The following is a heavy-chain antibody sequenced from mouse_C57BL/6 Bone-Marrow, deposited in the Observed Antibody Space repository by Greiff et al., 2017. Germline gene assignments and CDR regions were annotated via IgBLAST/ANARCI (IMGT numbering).Heavy chain of an antibody. D-gene: IGHD1-1*01. V-gene: IGHV5-6*02. Sequence: EVKVVESGGDLVKPGGSLKLSCAASGFTFSSYGMSWVRQTPDKRLEWVATISSGGSYTYYPDSVKGRFTISRDNAKNTLYLQMSSLKSEDTAMYYCARRPFITTVAWYFDVWGTGTTVTVSS. CDR1: GFTFSSYG. CDR2: ISSGGSYT. J-gene: IGHJ1*03. CDR3: ARRPFITTVAWYFDV.